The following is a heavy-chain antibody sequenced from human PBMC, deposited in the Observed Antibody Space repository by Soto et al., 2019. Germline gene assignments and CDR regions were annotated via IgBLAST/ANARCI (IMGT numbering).Heavy chain of an antibody. Sequence: QVQLVESGGGLVKPGGSLRLSCAASGFPFSDYYMTWIRPAPGKGLDWVSYISSSGTYTHFADSVKGRFTISRDNAKNSLYLQMNSLRPEDTAVYYCVRDITPNNGASASYTFWGPAILVTVSS. J-gene: IGHJ4*02. V-gene: IGHV3-11*06. CDR1: GFPFSDYY. CDR2: ISSSGTYT. CDR3: VRDITPNNGASASYTF. D-gene: IGHD3-10*01.